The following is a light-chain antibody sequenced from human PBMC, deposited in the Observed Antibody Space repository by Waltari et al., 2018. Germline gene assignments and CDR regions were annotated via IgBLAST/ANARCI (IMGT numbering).Light chain of an antibody. J-gene: IGKJ4*01. Sequence: EIVLTQSPGSLSLSPGERATLSCRASQSVSSNYLAWYQQKPGQAPRLLIYGASTRATGIPDRFSGSGSGTDFTLTITRLEPEECAVYYRQQYASSPLTFGGGTKVEIK. CDR1: QSVSSNY. V-gene: IGKV3-20*01. CDR2: GAS. CDR3: QQYASSPLT.